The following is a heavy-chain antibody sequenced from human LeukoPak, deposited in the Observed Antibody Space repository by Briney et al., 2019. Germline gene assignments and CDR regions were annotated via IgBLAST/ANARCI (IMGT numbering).Heavy chain of an antibody. CDR3: ARVRFGHYDYVWGSYRPPHWFDP. V-gene: IGHV1-46*01. D-gene: IGHD3-16*02. CDR2: INPSGGST. Sequence: GASVKVSCKASGYTFTSYYMHWVRQAPGQGLEWMGIINPSGGSTSYAQKFQGRVTITTDESTSTAYMELSSLRSEDTAVYYCARVRFGHYDYVWGSYRPPHWFDPWGQGTLVTVSS. CDR1: GYTFTSYY. J-gene: IGHJ5*02.